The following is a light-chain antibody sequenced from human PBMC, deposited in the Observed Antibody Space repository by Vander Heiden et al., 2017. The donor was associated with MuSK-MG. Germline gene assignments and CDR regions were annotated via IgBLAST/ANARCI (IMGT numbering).Light chain of an antibody. CDR3: QQDNSYLT. V-gene: IGKV1-5*01. Sequence: GDRVTITCRASQSISSWLAWYQQKPGKAPKLLNYDASRLESGVPRRFSGSGSGTEITLTSSRLQPDDFATYYCQQDNSYLTFGQGTKVEIK. J-gene: IGKJ1*01. CDR2: DAS. CDR1: QSISSW.